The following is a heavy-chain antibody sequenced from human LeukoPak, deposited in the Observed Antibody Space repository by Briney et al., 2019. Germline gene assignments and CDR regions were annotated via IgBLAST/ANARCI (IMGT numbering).Heavy chain of an antibody. CDR3: AREELGSSLGFDP. J-gene: IGHJ5*02. CDR1: GFTFSSYT. D-gene: IGHD3-16*01. V-gene: IGHV3-30-3*01. CDR2: ISFDGSNR. Sequence: GGSLRLSCAASGFTFSSYTIHWVRQPPGKGLEWVAVISFDGSNRYYADSVKGRFTISRDNSKNTLYLQMNSLRAEDTAVYYCAREELGSSLGFDPWGQGTLVTVSS.